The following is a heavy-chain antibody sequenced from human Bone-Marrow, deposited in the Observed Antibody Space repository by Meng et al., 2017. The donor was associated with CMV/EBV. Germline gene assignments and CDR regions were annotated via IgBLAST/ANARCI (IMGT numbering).Heavy chain of an antibody. V-gene: IGHV3-9*01. D-gene: IGHD1-7*01. J-gene: IGHJ4*02. CDR1: GFTFDDYA. CDR2: ISWNSGSI. Sequence: GGSLRLSCAASGFTFDDYAMHWVRQAPGKGLEWVSGISWNSGSIGYADSVKGRFTISRDNAKNSLYLQMNSLRAEDTALYYCAIGLELRHWGQGTLVTVSS. CDR3: AIGLELRH.